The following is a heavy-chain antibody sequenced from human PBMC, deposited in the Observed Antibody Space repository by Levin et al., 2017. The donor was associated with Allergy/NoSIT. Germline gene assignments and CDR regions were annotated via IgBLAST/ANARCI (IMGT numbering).Heavy chain of an antibody. Sequence: SQTLSLTCTVSGGSISSSSYYWGWIRQPPGKGLEWIGSIYYSGSTYYNPSLKSRVTMSVDTSKNQFSLKLSSVTAADTAVFYCARHIQYSGELLQADYWGQGTLVTVSS. CDR1: GGSISSSSYY. J-gene: IGHJ4*02. D-gene: IGHD1-26*01. CDR2: IYYSGST. CDR3: ARHIQYSGELLQADY. V-gene: IGHV4-39*01.